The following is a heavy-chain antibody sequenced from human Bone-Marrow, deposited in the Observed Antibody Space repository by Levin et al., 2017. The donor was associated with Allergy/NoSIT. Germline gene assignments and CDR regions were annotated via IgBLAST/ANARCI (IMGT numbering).Heavy chain of an antibody. CDR2: INTKTGDP. D-gene: IGHD1-1*01. V-gene: IGHV7-4-1*02. CDR1: GYSFTNYP. CDR3: ARQAGDESTTAFDI. Sequence: GGSLRLSCKASGYSFTNYPMNWVRQAPGQGLEWMGWINTKTGDPTYAQGFTGRFVFSLDTSVSTTSLQISSLRTEDTAVYYCARQAGDESTTAFDIWGQGTMVTVSS. J-gene: IGHJ3*02.